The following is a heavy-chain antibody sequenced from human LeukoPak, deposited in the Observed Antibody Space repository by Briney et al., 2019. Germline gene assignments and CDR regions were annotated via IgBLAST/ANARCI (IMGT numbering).Heavy chain of an antibody. CDR2: ITFSSSHI. CDR3: ARGGRTTWHGMDV. J-gene: IGHJ6*02. V-gene: IGHV3-21*01. D-gene: IGHD4-17*01. Sequence: GGSLRLSCAASGFTFSGYVMTWVRQAPGKGLECVSSITFSSSHIYYADSVKGRFTISRDNTKDSLYLQMNSLRAEDTAVYYCARGGRTTWHGMDVWGQGTTVTVSS. CDR1: GFTFSGYV.